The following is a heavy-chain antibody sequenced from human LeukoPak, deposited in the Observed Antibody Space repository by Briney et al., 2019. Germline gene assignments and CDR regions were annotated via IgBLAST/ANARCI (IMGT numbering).Heavy chain of an antibody. CDR2: ISGSGGST. V-gene: IGHV3-23*01. J-gene: IGHJ4*02. Sequence: GGSLRLSCAASGFTFSSYAMSWVRQAPGNWLEWVSAISGSGGSTYYADSVKGRFTISRDNSKNTLYLQMNSLRAEDTAVYYCANLAQAAFSYWGQGTLVTVSS. CDR3: ANLAQAAFSY. D-gene: IGHD2-15*01. CDR1: GFTFSSYA.